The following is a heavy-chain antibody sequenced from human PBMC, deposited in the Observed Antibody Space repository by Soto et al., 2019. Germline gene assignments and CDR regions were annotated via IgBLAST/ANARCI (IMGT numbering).Heavy chain of an antibody. CDR1: GFSFSSAW. J-gene: IGHJ4*02. V-gene: IGHV3-15*07. CDR2: IKSKRNGETT. D-gene: IGHD5-18*01. CDR3: TTGYVTSSIHDGN. Sequence: EVQLVESGGGLLKPGGSLRLSCAASGFSFSSAWMNWVRQAPGKGLEWVGRIKSKRNGETTDYAAPVKGRYIITRDHSKSTLYLQINSLKSEDTRVYYCTTGYVTSSIHDGNWFRGTLVTVSS.